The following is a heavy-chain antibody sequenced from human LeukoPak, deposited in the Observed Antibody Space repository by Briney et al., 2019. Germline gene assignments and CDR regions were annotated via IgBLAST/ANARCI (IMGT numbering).Heavy chain of an antibody. Sequence: SETLSLTCTVSGYSISSGYYWGWIRQPPGKGLEWIGSIYHSGSTYYNPSLKSRVTISVDTSKNQFSLKLSSVTAADTAVYYCARESSYYDSSGYVGYWGQGTLVTVSS. D-gene: IGHD3-22*01. CDR1: GYSISSGYY. J-gene: IGHJ4*02. CDR3: ARESSYYDSSGYVGY. CDR2: IYHSGST. V-gene: IGHV4-38-2*02.